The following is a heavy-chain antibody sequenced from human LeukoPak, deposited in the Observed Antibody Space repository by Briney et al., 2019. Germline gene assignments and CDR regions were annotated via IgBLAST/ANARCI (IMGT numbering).Heavy chain of an antibody. V-gene: IGHV3-23*01. CDR3: AKRDYFDANNFAPLFDN. Sequence: GGSLRLSCAASGFTFSGYAMAWVRQAPGKGLEWVSGLTGNGGATYYAEFVKGRFTISRDNPKNTLYLQMDSLRAEDTAVYYCAKRDYFDANNFAPLFDNWGQGTLVTVSS. CDR2: LTGNGGAT. D-gene: IGHD3-22*01. CDR1: GFTFSGYA. J-gene: IGHJ4*02.